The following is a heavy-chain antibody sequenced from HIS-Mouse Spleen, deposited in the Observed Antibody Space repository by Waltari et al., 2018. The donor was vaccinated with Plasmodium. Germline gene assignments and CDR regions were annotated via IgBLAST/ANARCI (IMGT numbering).Heavy chain of an antibody. V-gene: IGHV2-70*15. D-gene: IGHD6-6*01. J-gene: IGHJ4*02. Sequence: QVTLRESGPALVKPTQTLTLTCTFSGFSLRTSGMCVSWIRPPPGKALERLARIDWDDDKSYSTSLKTRLTISKDTSKNQVVLTMTNMDPVDTATYYCARHKKRGQLVRGYFDYWGQGTLVTVSS. CDR1: GFSLRTSGMC. CDR2: IDWDDDK. CDR3: ARHKKRGQLVRGYFDY.